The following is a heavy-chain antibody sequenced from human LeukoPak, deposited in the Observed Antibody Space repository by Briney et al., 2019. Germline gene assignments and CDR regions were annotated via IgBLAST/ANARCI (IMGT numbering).Heavy chain of an antibody. CDR2: IYYSGST. Sequence: GSLRLSCAASGFTVSSNYMSWVRQAPGKGLEWIGYIYYSGSTNYNPSLKSRVTISVDTSKNQFSLKLSSVTAADTAVYYCARASPLYGSRNYFDYWGQGTLVTVSS. V-gene: IGHV4-59*02. CDR3: ARASPLYGSRNYFDY. D-gene: IGHD3-10*01. J-gene: IGHJ4*02. CDR1: GFTVSSNY.